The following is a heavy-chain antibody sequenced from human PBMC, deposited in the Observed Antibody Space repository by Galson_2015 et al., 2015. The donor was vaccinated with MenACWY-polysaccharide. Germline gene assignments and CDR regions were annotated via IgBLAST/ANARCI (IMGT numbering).Heavy chain of an antibody. J-gene: IGHJ4*02. CDR2: INGGTRTI. D-gene: IGHD6-13*01. V-gene: IGHV3-48*02. CDR3: ARDSGIAGAYDY. Sequence: SLRLSCAASGFTFTTYGMTWVRQAPGKGLEWVSCINGGTRTIYYADSVKGRVAISRDNAKNSLYLQMNSLRDDDTAVYYCARDSGIAGAYDYWGQGTLVTVSS. CDR1: GFTFTTYG.